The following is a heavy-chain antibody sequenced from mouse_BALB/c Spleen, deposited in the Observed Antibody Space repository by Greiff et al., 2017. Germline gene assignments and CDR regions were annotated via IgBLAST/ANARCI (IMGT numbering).Heavy chain of an antibody. V-gene: IGHV1S137*01. CDR1: GYTFTDYA. Sequence: QVQLQQSGAELVRPGVSVKISCKGSGYTFTDYAMHWVKQSHAKSLEWIGVISTYYGDASYNQKFKGKATMTVDKSSSTAYMELARLTSEDSAIYYCARQYRYDEAMDYWGQGTSVTVSS. CDR3: ARQYRYDEAMDY. D-gene: IGHD2-14*01. CDR2: ISTYYGDA. J-gene: IGHJ4*01.